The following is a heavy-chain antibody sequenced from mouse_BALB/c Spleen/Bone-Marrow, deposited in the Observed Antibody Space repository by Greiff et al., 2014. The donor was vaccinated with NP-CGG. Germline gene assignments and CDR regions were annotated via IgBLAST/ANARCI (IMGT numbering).Heavy chain of an antibody. CDR1: GVSFTSYG. CDR3: ARDYDYSAWFAY. CDR2: IWAGGST. J-gene: IGHJ3*01. Sequence: QVQLKESGPGLVAPSQSLSITFTVSGVSFTSYGVHWVRQPPGKGLGWLGVIWAGGSTNYNSALMSRLRISKDNSKSQVFLKMNSQQTDDTAMYYCARDYDYSAWFAYWGQGTLVTVSA. V-gene: IGHV2-9*02. D-gene: IGHD2-4*01.